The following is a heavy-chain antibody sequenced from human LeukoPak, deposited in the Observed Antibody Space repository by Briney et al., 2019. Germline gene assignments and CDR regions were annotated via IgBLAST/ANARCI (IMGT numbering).Heavy chain of an antibody. CDR1: GFTFDDYA. Sequence: PGRSLGLSCAASGFTFDDYAMHWVRQAPGKGLEWVSGISWNSGSIGYADSVKGRFTISRDNAKNSLYLQMNRLRAEDTAVYYCTRDSDHVRDYWGQGTLVTVSS. J-gene: IGHJ4*02. V-gene: IGHV3-9*01. CDR3: TRDSDHVRDY. CDR2: ISWNSGSI.